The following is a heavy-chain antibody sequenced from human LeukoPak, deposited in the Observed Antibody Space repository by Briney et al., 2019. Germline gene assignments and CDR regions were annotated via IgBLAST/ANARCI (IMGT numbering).Heavy chain of an antibody. V-gene: IGHV3-23*01. D-gene: IGHD5-12*01. J-gene: IGHJ4*02. CDR3: AKDLTVATIPGY. CDR1: GFTVSSNY. CDR2: ISVSGAAT. Sequence: GGSLRLSCAASGFTVSSNYMSWVRQAPGKGLEWVSSISVSGAATYYADSVKGRFTISRDNSKNTLYLQLNSLRAEDTAVYYCAKDLTVATIPGYWGQGTLVTVSS.